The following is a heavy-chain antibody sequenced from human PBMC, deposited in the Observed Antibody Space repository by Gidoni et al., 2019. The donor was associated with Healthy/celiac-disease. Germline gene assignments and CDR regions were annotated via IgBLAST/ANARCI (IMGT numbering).Heavy chain of an antibody. V-gene: IGHV4-39*01. CDR3: ARHPWELLDRGSFDY. CDR2: IYYSGST. Sequence: GLEWIGSIYYSGSTYYNPSLKSRVTISVDTSKNQFSLKLSSVTAADTAVYYCARHPWELLDRGSFDYWGQGTLVTVSS. D-gene: IGHD1-26*01. J-gene: IGHJ4*02.